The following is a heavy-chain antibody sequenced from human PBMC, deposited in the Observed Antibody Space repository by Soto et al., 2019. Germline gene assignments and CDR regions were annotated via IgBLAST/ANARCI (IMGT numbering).Heavy chain of an antibody. V-gene: IGHV4-39*01. J-gene: IGHJ4*02. CDR1: GDYISITSYY. D-gene: IGHD2-15*01. CDR2: IHYSGST. Sequence: TSETLSLTCTVSGDYISITSYYWGWVRQPPGKGLEWIGSIHYSGSTHYNPSLQSRVTISGDASKKQFSLKLRSVTAADTAVYYCASTKDETLYFDYWGQGTLVTVSS. CDR3: ASTKDETLYFDY.